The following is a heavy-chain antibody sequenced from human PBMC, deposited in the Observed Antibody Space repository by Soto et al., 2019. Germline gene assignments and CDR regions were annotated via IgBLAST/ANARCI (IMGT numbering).Heavy chain of an antibody. J-gene: IGHJ4*02. CDR3: ARVSRTEYYFDF. Sequence: GGSLRLSCAASGFTFTDYIIHWVRQAPGKGLEWVAFIWYDGSNKDYADSVRGRFAISRDNSKKTVYLQMNGLRADDTAVYYCARVSRTEYYFDFWGQGALVTVS. CDR1: GFTFTDYI. CDR2: IWYDGSNK. V-gene: IGHV3-33*01.